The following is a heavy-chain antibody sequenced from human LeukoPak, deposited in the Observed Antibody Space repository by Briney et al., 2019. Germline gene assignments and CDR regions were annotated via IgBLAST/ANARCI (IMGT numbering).Heavy chain of an antibody. V-gene: IGHV4-34*01. Sequence: MTSETLSLTCAVYGGSFSGYYWSWIRQPPGKGLEWIGEINHSGSTNYNPSLKSRVTISVDTSKNQFSLKLSSVTAADTAVYYCARGGGIQLWSHFDYWGQGTLVTVSS. D-gene: IGHD5-18*01. CDR2: INHSGST. J-gene: IGHJ4*02. CDR1: GGSFSGYY. CDR3: ARGGGIQLWSHFDY.